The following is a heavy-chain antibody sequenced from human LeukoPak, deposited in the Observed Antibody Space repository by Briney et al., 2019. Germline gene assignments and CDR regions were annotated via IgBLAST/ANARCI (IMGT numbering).Heavy chain of an antibody. CDR1: GFTFGDYA. CDR3: TRTGTTVTLYYFDY. J-gene: IGHJ4*02. V-gene: IGHV3-49*04. D-gene: IGHD4-17*01. CDR2: IRSKAYGGTT. Sequence: GGSLRLSCTASGFTFGDYAMSWVRQAPGKGLVGVGFIRSKAYGGTTEYAASVKGRFTISRDDSKSIAYLQMNSLKTEDTAVYYCTRTGTTVTLYYFDYWGQGTLVTVSS.